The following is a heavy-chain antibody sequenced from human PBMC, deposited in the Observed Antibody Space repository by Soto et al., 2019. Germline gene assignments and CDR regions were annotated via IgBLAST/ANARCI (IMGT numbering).Heavy chain of an antibody. CDR3: ARDRLRASDY. J-gene: IGHJ4*02. CDR1: GFTFSSYA. V-gene: IGHV3-33*01. Sequence: GGSLRLSCVASGFTFSSYAMHWVRQAPGKGLEWVAVIWFDGSQKYYADSVKGRFTISRDTPKNTVYLQMDSLRAEDTAVYYCARDRLRASDYWGQGTLVTVSS. CDR2: IWFDGSQK.